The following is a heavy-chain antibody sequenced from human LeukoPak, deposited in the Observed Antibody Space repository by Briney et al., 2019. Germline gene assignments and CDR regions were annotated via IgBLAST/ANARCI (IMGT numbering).Heavy chain of an antibody. J-gene: IGHJ5*02. CDR1: GYTFTGYY. D-gene: IGHD3-9*01. V-gene: IGHV1-2*02. CDR3: ARGVSYDMPPFDP. CDR2: INPNSGGT. Sequence: AASVKVSCKASGYTFTGYYMHWVRQAPGQGLEWMGWINPNSGGTNYAQKFQGRVTMTRDTSISTAYMELSRLRSDDTAVYYCARGVSYDMPPFDPWGQGTLVTVSS.